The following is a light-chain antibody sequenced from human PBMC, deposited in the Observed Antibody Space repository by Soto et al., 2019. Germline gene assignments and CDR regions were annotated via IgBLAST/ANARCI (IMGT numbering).Light chain of an antibody. CDR3: SSYTSSITLV. Sequence: QSALTQPASVSGSPGQSITISCTGTSSDVGGYNYVSWYQQHPGKAPKLMIYEVSNRPSGVSNRFFGSKSGNTASLTISGLLAEDEADYYCSSYTSSITLVFGTGTKLTVL. CDR1: SSDVGGYNY. J-gene: IGLJ1*01. V-gene: IGLV2-14*01. CDR2: EVS.